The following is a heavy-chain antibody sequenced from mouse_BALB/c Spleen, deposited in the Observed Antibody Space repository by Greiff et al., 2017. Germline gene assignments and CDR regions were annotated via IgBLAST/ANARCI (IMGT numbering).Heavy chain of an antibody. V-gene: IGHV5-6-5*01. CDR2: ISSGGST. CDR3: ARVYDGYYVDYAMDY. Sequence: EVQRVESGGGLVKPGGSLKLSCAASGFTFSSYAMSWVRQTPEKRLEWVASISSGGSTYYPDSVKGRFTISRDNARNILYLQMSSLRSEDTAMYYCARVYDGYYVDYAMDYWGQGTSVTVSS. CDR1: GFTFSSYA. J-gene: IGHJ4*01. D-gene: IGHD2-3*01.